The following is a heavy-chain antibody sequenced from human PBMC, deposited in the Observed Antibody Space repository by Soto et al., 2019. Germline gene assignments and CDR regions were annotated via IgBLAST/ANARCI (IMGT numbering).Heavy chain of an antibody. D-gene: IGHD4-17*01. CDR1: GYTFTSYA. V-gene: IGHV1-3*01. J-gene: IGHJ4*02. Sequence: QVQLVQSGAEVKKPGASVKVSCKASGYTFTSYAMHWVRQAPGQRLEWMGWINAGNGNTKYSQKFXGXVXXTRDTSASTAYMELSSLRSEDTAVYYCAILRWYDYWGQGTLVTVSS. CDR2: INAGNGNT. CDR3: AILRWYDY.